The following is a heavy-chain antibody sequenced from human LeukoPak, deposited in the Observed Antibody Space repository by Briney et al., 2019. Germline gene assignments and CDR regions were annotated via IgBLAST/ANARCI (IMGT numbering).Heavy chain of an antibody. CDR2: FDPEDGET. Sequence: ASVKVSCKVSGYTLTELSMHWVRQAPGKGRGCMGGFDPEDGETVYSQKFQGRVTVTEDPSTDPTYMELSSLRSEDTSVYYCATPGDTAMVRPLDYWGQGTLVTVSS. CDR3: ATPGDTAMVRPLDY. J-gene: IGHJ4*02. V-gene: IGHV1-24*01. CDR1: GYTLTELS. D-gene: IGHD5-18*01.